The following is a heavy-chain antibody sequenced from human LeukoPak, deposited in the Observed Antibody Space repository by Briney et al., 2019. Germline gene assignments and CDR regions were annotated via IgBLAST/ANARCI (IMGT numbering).Heavy chain of an antibody. D-gene: IGHD3/OR15-3a*01. V-gene: IGHV1-69*04. Sequence: ASVKVSCKASGGTFSSYAISWVRQAPGQGLEWMGRIIPIFGIANYAQKFQGRVTITADKSTSTAYMELSSLRSEDTAVYYCARAGTRSAIFGLAGWFDPWGQGTLVTVSS. CDR2: IIPIFGIA. CDR3: ARAGTRSAIFGLAGWFDP. CDR1: GGTFSSYA. J-gene: IGHJ5*02.